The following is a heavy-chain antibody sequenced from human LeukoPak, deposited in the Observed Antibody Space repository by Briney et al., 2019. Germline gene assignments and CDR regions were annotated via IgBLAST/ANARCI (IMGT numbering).Heavy chain of an antibody. J-gene: IGHJ6*03. V-gene: IGHV3-53*01. Sequence: QPGGSLRLSCVASGFTVSSNYMSWVRQAPGKGLEWVSVIYSGGSTYYADSVKGRFTISRDNSKNTLYLQMNSLGAEDTAVYYCASGSGSYRTPYYYMDVWGTGTTVTVSS. CDR2: IYSGGST. CDR1: GFTVSSNY. D-gene: IGHD3-10*01. CDR3: ASGSGSYRTPYYYMDV.